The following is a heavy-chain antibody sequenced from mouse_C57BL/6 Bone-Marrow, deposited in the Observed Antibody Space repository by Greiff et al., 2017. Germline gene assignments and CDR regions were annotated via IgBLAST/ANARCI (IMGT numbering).Heavy chain of an antibody. CDR2: ISDGGSYT. J-gene: IGHJ1*03. V-gene: IGHV5-4*01. CDR3: AREGDYDAGWYFDV. Sequence: DVHLVESGGGLVKPGGSLKLSCAASGFTFSSYAMSWVRQTPEKRLEWVATISDGGSYTYYPDNVKGRFTISRGNAKNNLYLQMSHLKSEDTAMYYCAREGDYDAGWYFDVWGTGTTVTVSS. D-gene: IGHD2-4*01. CDR1: GFTFSSYA.